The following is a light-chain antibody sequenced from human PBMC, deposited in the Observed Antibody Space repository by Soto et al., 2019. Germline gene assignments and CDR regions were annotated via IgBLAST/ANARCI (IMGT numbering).Light chain of an antibody. Sequence: DIQLTQSPSFLSASVGDRVTVTCRASQDIASYLAWYQQKPGKAPKVLIYGASTLQSGVPPRFGGSGSGTAFTLTISSLQTEDFANYCYQQVHDYPITFGGGTKVEIK. CDR1: QDIASY. V-gene: IGKV1-9*01. CDR2: GAS. CDR3: QQVHDYPIT. J-gene: IGKJ4*01.